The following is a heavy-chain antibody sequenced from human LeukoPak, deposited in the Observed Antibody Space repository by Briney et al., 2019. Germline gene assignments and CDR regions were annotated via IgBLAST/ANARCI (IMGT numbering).Heavy chain of an antibody. Sequence: GGSLRLSCAASAFSVGSNYMTWVRQAPGKGLEWVSLIYSGGSTYYADSVKGRFTISRDNSKNTLYLQMNSLRAEDTAVYYCARVPNRGDKFDPWSQGTLVTVSS. D-gene: IGHD4-17*01. CDR3: ARVPNRGDKFDP. CDR2: IYSGGST. CDR1: AFSVGSNY. J-gene: IGHJ5*02. V-gene: IGHV3-66*01.